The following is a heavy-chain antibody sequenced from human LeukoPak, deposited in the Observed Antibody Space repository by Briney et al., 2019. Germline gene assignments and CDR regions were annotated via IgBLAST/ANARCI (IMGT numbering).Heavy chain of an antibody. CDR2: ISYDGSNK. D-gene: IGHD2-2*03. V-gene: IGHV3-30*03. J-gene: IGHJ4*02. CDR1: GFTFSSYG. Sequence: PGGSLRLSCAASGFTFSSYGMHWVRQAPGKGLEWVAVISYDGSNKYYADSVKGRFTISRDNSKNTLYLQMNSLKAEDTAVYYCARSAGLGWMGYFDYWGQGTLVTVSS. CDR3: ARSAGLGWMGYFDY.